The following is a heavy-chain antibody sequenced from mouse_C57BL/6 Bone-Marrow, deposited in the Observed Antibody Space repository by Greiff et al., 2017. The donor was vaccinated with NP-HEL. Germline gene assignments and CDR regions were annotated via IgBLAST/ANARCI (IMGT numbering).Heavy chain of an antibody. Sequence: QVQLQQPGAELVKPGASVKLSCKASGYTFTSYWMQWVKQRPGQGLEWIGEIDPSDSSTNYNQKFQGKATLTVDTSSSTAYMQLSSLTSEDSAVYYCAGGSSHYFDYWGQGTTLTVSS. J-gene: IGHJ2*01. D-gene: IGHD1-1*01. CDR3: AGGSSHYFDY. CDR1: GYTFTSYW. V-gene: IGHV1-50*01. CDR2: IDPSDSST.